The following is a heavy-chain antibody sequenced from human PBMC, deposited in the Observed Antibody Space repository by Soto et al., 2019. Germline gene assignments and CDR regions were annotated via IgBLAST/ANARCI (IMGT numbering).Heavy chain of an antibody. CDR1: GYTFTSYD. CDR2: MNPIIGNT. D-gene: IGHD5-18*01. V-gene: IGHV1-8*01. Sequence: ASVKVSCKASGYTFTSYDIDWVRQATGQGLEWMGGMNPIIGNTSYAQKFQGRVTISTNASTGTAYMELNSLRSEDTALYYCASRWGYSYGSGGYFDLWGRGTLVTVSS. J-gene: IGHJ2*01. CDR3: ASRWGYSYGSGGYFDL.